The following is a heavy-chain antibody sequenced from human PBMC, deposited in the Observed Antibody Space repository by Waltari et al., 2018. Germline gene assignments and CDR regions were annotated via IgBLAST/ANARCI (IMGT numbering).Heavy chain of an antibody. CDR2: RSGDGGAA. J-gene: IGHJ5*02. Sequence: EVQLVQSGGGLVQPGGSLRLSCVASGFKFSAYWMHWVRQVPGKGREWVARRSGDGGAAKDVDSVKGRFTISRDNAKSTLYLQMNNLRGEDTGLYSCARSVSPTHGGGYYGGWFDPWGQGSLVTVSS. D-gene: IGHD3-3*01. CDR1: GFKFSAYW. CDR3: ARSVSPTHGGGYYGGWFDP. V-gene: IGHV3-74*03.